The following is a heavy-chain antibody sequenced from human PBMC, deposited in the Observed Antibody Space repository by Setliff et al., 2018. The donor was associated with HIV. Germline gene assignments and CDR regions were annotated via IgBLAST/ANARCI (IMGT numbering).Heavy chain of an antibody. Sequence: ASVKVSCKGLGYIVTGNYMNWVRQAPGQGLEWMGRINPNNGGTNYAQKFQGRVTMTLDTSTSTAYLELKGLTSDDTAVYYCTRPRVFDSFDVWGQGTLVTVSS. CDR3: TRPRVFDSFDV. V-gene: IGHV1-2*06. CDR2: INPNNGGT. CDR1: GYIVTGNY. J-gene: IGHJ3*01.